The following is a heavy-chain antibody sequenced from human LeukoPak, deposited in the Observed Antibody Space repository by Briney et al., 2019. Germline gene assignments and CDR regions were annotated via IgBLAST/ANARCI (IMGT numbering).Heavy chain of an antibody. CDR3: ARDRCVPGPGNALDI. Sequence: ASVKVSCKASGYTFTNYHMHWVRQAPGHGLEWLGLVKPKSGDSDFVQKFRGRVTVTTDVSTTTIHMELSNLRSDDTAVYYCARDRCVPGPGNALDIWGQGTMVTVSS. CDR1: GYTFTNYH. D-gene: IGHD5/OR15-5a*01. V-gene: IGHV1-2*06. CDR2: VKPKSGDS. J-gene: IGHJ3*02.